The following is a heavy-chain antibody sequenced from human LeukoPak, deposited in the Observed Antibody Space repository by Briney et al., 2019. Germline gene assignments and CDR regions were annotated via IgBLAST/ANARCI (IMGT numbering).Heavy chain of an antibody. CDR3: ARLPGGNPGPEYFQH. CDR2: IYPGDSDT. V-gene: IGHV5-51*01. D-gene: IGHD4-23*01. Sequence: GESLKISCKGSGYSFTSYWIGWVRQMPGKGLEWMGIIYPGDSDTGYSPSFQGQVTISADKSISTAYLQWSSLKASDTAMYYCARLPGGNPGPEYFQHWGQGTLVTVSS. CDR1: GYSFTSYW. J-gene: IGHJ1*01.